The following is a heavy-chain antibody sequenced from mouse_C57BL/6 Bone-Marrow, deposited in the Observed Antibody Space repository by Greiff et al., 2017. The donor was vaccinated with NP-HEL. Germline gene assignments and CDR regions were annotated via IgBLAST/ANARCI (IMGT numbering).Heavy chain of an antibody. D-gene: IGHD2-2*01. CDR2: IDPSDSET. J-gene: IGHJ1*03. Sequence: VQLQQPGAELVRPGSSVKLSCKASGYTFTSYWMHWVKQRPIQGLEWIGNIDPSDSETHYNQKFKDKATLPVDQSSRKAYMQLRSLTFEDSAVYYCARTLWLRVGEFDFWGTGTTVTVSS. CDR3: ARTLWLRVGEFDF. CDR1: GYTFTSYW. V-gene: IGHV1-52*01.